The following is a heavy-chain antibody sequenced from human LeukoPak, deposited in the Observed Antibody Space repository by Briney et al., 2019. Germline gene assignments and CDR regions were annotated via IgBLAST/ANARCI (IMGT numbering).Heavy chain of an antibody. CDR1: GFTFSSYA. V-gene: IGHV3-64*01. CDR2: ISSNGGST. Sequence: GGSLRLSCAASGFTFSSYAMHWVRQAPGKGLEYVSAISSNGGSTYYANSVKGRFTISRDNSKNTLYLQMGSLRAEDMAVYYCARDSRQFLIIPPDSHFDYWGQGTLVTVSS. J-gene: IGHJ4*02. D-gene: IGHD2-2*02. CDR3: ARDSRQFLIIPPDSHFDY.